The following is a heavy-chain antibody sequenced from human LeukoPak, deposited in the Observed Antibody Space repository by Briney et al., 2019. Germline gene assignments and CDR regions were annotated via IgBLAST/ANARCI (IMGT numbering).Heavy chain of an antibody. CDR1: GYTFTSYY. CDR2: INPSGGST. V-gene: IGHV1-46*01. Sequence: ASVTVSCTASGYTFTSYYMHWVRQAPGQGLEWMGIINPSGGSTNYAQKLQGRVTMTTDTSTSTAYMELRSLRSDDTAVYYCARVLFRAAAGTDGAFDIWGQGTMVTVSS. CDR3: ARVLFRAAAGTDGAFDI. D-gene: IGHD6-13*01. J-gene: IGHJ3*02.